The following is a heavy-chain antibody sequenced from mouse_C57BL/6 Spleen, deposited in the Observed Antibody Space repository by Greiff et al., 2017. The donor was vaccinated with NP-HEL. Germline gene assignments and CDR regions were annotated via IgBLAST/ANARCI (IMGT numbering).Heavy chain of an antibody. CDR2: INPSSGYT. D-gene: IGHD2-4*01. Sequence: QVQLQQSGAELARPGASVKMSCKASGYTFTSYTMHWVKQRPGQGLEWIGYINPSSGYTKYNQKFKDKATLTADKSSSTAYMQLSSLTSEDSAVYYCARSYDYEGYFDYWGQGTTLTVSS. CDR1: GYTFTSYT. CDR3: ARSYDYEGYFDY. J-gene: IGHJ2*01. V-gene: IGHV1-4*01.